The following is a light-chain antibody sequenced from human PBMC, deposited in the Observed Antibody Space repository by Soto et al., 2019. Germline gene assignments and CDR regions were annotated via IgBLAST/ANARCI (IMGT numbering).Light chain of an antibody. CDR3: QQSYSIPWT. J-gene: IGKJ1*01. CDR1: QSITIY. CDR2: GAT. Sequence: DIQMTQSPSSLSASVGDKVTITCRTSQSITIYLNWYHHKPGIAPKLLIYGATTLQSGVPSRFRGSGSGTDFTLTISSLQPEDFVIYYCQQSYSIPWTFGQGTKVEIK. V-gene: IGKV1-39*01.